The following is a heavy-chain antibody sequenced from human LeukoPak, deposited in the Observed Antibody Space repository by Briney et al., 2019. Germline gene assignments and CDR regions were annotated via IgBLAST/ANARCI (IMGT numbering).Heavy chain of an antibody. CDR3: ARGTNWNYFDH. D-gene: IGHD1-20*01. Sequence: GRSLRLSCGASGFTFSSYGMHWVRQAPGKGLEWVAVIWYDGSNKYYAAPVKGRFTISRDNSANTLYLQMNSLRGEDTAVYYCARGTNWNYFDHWGQGTPVTVSS. V-gene: IGHV3-33*01. J-gene: IGHJ4*02. CDR1: GFTFSSYG. CDR2: IWYDGSNK.